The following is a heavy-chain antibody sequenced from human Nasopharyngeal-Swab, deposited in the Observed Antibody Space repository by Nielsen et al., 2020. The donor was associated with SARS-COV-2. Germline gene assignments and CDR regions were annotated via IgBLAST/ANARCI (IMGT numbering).Heavy chain of an antibody. J-gene: IGHJ4*02. CDR1: GGSISSGSYY. CDR2: IYTSGST. D-gene: IGHD5-18*01. V-gene: IGHV4-61*02. Sequence: SETLSLTCTASGGSISSGSYYRSWIRQPAGKGLEWIGRIYTSGSTNYNPSLKSRVTISVDTSKNQFSLKLSSVTAADTAVYYCARSRGYSYGFSHWGQGTLVTVSS. CDR3: ARSRGYSYGFSH.